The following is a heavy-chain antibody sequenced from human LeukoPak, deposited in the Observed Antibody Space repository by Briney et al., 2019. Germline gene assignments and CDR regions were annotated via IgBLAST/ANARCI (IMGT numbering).Heavy chain of an antibody. CDR3: ARRGPYSGYDYDY. D-gene: IGHD5-12*01. J-gene: IGHJ4*02. V-gene: IGHV4-59*01. Sequence: SETLSLTCTVSGGSISSYYWSWTRQPPGKGLEWIGYIYYSGSTNYNPSLKSRVTISVDTSKNQLSLKLSSVTAADTAVYYCARRGPYSGYDYDYWGQGTLVTVSS. CDR1: GGSISSYY. CDR2: IYYSGST.